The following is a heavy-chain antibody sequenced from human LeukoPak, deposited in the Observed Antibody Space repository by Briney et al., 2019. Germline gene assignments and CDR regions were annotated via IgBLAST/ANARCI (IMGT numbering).Heavy chain of an antibody. CDR3: VGGYNPHY. J-gene: IGHJ4*02. CDR2: INSDGSDT. V-gene: IGHV3-74*01. CDR1: GFTFSSYW. D-gene: IGHD1-14*01. Sequence: GRSLRLSCAASGFTFSSYWMHWVRQAPGKGLVWVSRINSDGSDTSYADSVKGRLTISRDNAKDTLYLQMNSLRAEDTGIYYCVGGYNPHYWGQGTLVTVSS.